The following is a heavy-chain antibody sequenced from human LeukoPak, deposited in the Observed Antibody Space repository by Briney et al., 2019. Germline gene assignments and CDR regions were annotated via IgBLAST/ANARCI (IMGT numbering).Heavy chain of an antibody. CDR2: MNPNSVNT. V-gene: IGHV1-8*01. CDR3: ARGLGMSYAFDI. J-gene: IGHJ3*02. Sequence: ASVKVSCKASGYTFTIDGVNWVRQATGQGLEWMGWMNPNSVNTVYAQKFQGRVTMTRSTSISTAYMELSSLRSDDTAVYCCARGLGMSYAFDIWGQGTMVTVSS. D-gene: IGHD7-27*01. CDR1: GYTFTIDG.